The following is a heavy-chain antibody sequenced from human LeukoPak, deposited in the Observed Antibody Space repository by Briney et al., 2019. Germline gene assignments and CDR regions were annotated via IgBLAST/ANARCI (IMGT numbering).Heavy chain of an antibody. V-gene: IGHV4-31*03. CDR3: AREAVPDGMDV. J-gene: IGHJ6*02. CDR2: IYYSGST. D-gene: IGHD6-19*01. CDR1: GGSISSGGYY. Sequence: SQTLSLTCTVSGGSISSGGYYWSWLRQHPGKGLEWIGYIYYSGSTYYNPSLKSRVTISVDTSKNQFSLKLSSVTAADTAVYYCAREAVPDGMDVWGQGTTVTVSS.